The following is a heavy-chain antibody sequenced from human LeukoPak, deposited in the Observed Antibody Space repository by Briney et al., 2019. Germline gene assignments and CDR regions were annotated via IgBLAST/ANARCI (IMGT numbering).Heavy chain of an antibody. V-gene: IGHV3-23*01. CDR2: ISGSGVTT. CDR1: GFTLNNYA. Sequence: GGSLRLSCAASGFTLNNYAVSWVRQAPGMGLEWVSTISGSGVTTYYADSVRGRFTISSDNSKTTLYLQLDSLRPEDMAIYYCAKSPGQIQLDYFDYWGQGTLVTVSS. D-gene: IGHD1-1*01. CDR3: AKSPGQIQLDYFDY. J-gene: IGHJ4*02.